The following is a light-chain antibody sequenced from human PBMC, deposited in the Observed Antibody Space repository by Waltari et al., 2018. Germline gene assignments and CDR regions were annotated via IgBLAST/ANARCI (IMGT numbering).Light chain of an antibody. CDR1: NPTIGDNP. V-gene: IGLV1-44*01. Sequence: QSGLTQPPSASGTPGQRVTFSCSGRNPTIGDNPAHGYQIPPGTAPKLLIYTNYQRPSGVPDRFSASKSGTSASLAITGLQSEDEALYYCAAWDDTLNGPVFGGGTQVTVL. CDR2: TNY. CDR3: AAWDDTLNGPV. J-gene: IGLJ2*01.